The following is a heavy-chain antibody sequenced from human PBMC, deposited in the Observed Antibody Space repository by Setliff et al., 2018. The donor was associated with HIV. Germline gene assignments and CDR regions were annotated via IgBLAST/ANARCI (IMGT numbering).Heavy chain of an antibody. V-gene: IGHV3-43D*03. D-gene: IGHD3-9*01. CDR1: GFTFDDYA. J-gene: IGHJ4*02. CDR3: AAMVYDILALDY. Sequence: GGSLRLSCAASGFTFDDYAMHWVRQAPGKGLEWVSLISWDGGSTYYADSVKGRFTISRDNSKNSLYLQMNSLRSEDTAIYYCAAMVYDILALDYWGQGTLVTVSS. CDR2: ISWDGGST.